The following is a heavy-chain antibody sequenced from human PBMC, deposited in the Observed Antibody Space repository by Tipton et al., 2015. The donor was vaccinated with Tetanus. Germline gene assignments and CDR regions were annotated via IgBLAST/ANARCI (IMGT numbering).Heavy chain of an antibody. D-gene: IGHD3-16*01. CDR3: ARDQGGGRVARLNWFDP. CDR1: GGSISGGDYV. CDR2: IYYSGTT. Sequence: TLSLTCTVSGGSISGGDYVWNWIRQPPGKGLEWIGYIYYSGTTHYNPSLKSRLVMSVDVSKNQFSLNLSFVTAADAAVYYCARDQGGGRVARLNWFDPWGPGTLVTVSS. J-gene: IGHJ5*02. V-gene: IGHV4-30-4*01.